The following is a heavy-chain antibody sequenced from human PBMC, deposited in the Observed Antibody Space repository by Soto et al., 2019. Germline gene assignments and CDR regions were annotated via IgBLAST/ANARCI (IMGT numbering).Heavy chain of an antibody. J-gene: IGHJ6*02. CDR2: IYPGDSDT. D-gene: IGHD6-13*01. CDR1: GYSFTSYW. CDR3: ATQYSSSLYGMDV. Sequence: GESLKISCKGSGYSFTSYWIGWVRQMPGKGLEWMGIIYPGDSDTRYSPSFQGQVTISADKSISTAYLQWSSLKASDTAMYYCATQYSSSLYGMDVWGQGTTVTVSS. V-gene: IGHV5-51*01.